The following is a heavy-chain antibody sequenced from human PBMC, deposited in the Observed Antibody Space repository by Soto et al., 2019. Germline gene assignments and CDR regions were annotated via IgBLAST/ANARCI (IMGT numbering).Heavy chain of an antibody. D-gene: IGHD3-3*01. CDR1: GFTFSSYG. CDR2: ISYDGSNK. V-gene: IGHV3-30*18. CDR3: AKDGAYDFWSGYYKPYYYYYGMDV. Sequence: PGGSLRLSCAASGFTFSSYGMHWVRQAPGKGLEWVAVISYDGSNKYYADSVKGRFTISRDNSKDTLYLQMNSLRAEDTAVYYCAKDGAYDFWSGYYKPYYYYYGMDVWGQGTTVTVSS. J-gene: IGHJ6*02.